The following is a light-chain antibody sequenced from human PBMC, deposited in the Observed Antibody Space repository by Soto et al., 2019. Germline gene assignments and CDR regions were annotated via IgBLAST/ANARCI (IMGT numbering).Light chain of an antibody. V-gene: IGKV3-20*01. CDR1: QRVNSNY. J-gene: IGKJ3*01. Sequence: VLTQSPGTLSLSPGERATLSCRASQRVNSNYFAWYQQKPGQAPRLLVFGASTRTTVIPDRFSGSGSGTDFILSISRVEPEDFAVYDCQQYTASSGIFTFGPGTKVDIK. CDR2: GAS. CDR3: QQYTASSGIFT.